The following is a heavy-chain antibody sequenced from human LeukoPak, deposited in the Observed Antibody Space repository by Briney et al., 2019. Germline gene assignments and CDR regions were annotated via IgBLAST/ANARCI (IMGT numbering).Heavy chain of an antibody. J-gene: IGHJ5*02. CDR1: GFTFSSYS. CDR2: ISSTSSTI. D-gene: IGHD2-8*01. CDR3: ARIYLKMASAS. V-gene: IGHV3-48*04. Sequence: GGSLRLSCAASGFTFSSYSMDWVRQAPGKGLEWVSYISSTSSTIYYADSVKGRFTISRDNAKNSLYLQMNSLGAEDTAVYYCARIYLKMASASWGQGTLVTVSS.